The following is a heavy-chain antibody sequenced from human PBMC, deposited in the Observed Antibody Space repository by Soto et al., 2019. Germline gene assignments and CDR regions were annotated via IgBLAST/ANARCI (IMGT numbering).Heavy chain of an antibody. CDR1: GGTFSSYA. J-gene: IGHJ6*02. V-gene: IGHV1-69*06. CDR3: ARGTVTPYYYYGMDV. D-gene: IGHD4-4*01. Sequence: QVQLVQSGAEVNKPGSSVKVSCKATGGTFSSYAISWVRQAPGQGLEWMGGIIPIFGTANYAQKFQGRVTITADKATSTAYMELSSLRSEDTAVYYCARGTVTPYYYYGMDVWGQGTTVTVSS. CDR2: IIPIFGTA.